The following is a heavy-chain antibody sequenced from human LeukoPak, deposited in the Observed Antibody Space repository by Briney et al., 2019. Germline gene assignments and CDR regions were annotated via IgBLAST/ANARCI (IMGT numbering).Heavy chain of an antibody. CDR1: GFTFSSYA. D-gene: IGHD5-24*01. J-gene: IGHJ4*02. V-gene: IGHV3-23*01. Sequence: GGSLRLSCAASGFTFSSYAMSWVRQAPGKGLEWVSAISGSGGSTYYADSVKGRFSISRDNSKNTLYLQMNSLRAEDTAVYYCAKDRRDGYNEFDYWGQGTLVTVSP. CDR2: ISGSGGST. CDR3: AKDRRDGYNEFDY.